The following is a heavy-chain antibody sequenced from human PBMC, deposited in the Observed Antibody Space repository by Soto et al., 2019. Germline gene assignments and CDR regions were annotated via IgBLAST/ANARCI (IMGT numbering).Heavy chain of an antibody. D-gene: IGHD3-3*01. CDR3: ARAHLFGVVLIWYLDY. J-gene: IGHJ4*02. CDR1: GYTFTSYG. Sequence: GASVKVSCKASGYTFTSYGISWVRQAPGQGLEWMGWISAYNGNTNYAQKLHGRVTMTTDTSTSTAYMELRSLRSDDTAVYYCARAHLFGVVLIWYLDYWGQGTLVTVSS. V-gene: IGHV1-18*01. CDR2: ISAYNGNT.